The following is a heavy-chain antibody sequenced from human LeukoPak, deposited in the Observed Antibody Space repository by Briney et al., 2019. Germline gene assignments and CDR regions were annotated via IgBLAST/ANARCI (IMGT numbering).Heavy chain of an antibody. V-gene: IGHV3-30*18. CDR3: AKDRYYYDSSGYTDY. CDR2: ISYDGSNK. Sequence: GGSLRLSCAASGFTFSSYGMHWVRQAPGKGLEWVAVISYDGSNKYYADSVKGRSTISRDNSKNTLYLQMNSLRAEDTAVYYCAKDRYYYDSSGYTDYWGQGTLVTVSS. D-gene: IGHD3-22*01. J-gene: IGHJ4*02. CDR1: GFTFSSYG.